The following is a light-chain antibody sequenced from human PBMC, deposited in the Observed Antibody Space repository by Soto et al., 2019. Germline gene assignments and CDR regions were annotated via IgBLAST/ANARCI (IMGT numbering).Light chain of an antibody. CDR3: NSYTSSSTYV. J-gene: IGLJ1*01. CDR2: DVS. Sequence: QSVLTQPASVSGSPGQSITISCTGTTSDVGRYNYVSWYQQHPGKAPELIIYDVSNRPSGVSNRFPGSKSGNTASLTISGLQAEDEADYYCNSYTSSSTYVFGTGTKVTVL. CDR1: TSDVGRYNY. V-gene: IGLV2-14*01.